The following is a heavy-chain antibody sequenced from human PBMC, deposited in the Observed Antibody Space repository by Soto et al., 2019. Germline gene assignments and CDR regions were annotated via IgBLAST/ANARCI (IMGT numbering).Heavy chain of an antibody. CDR1: GGSFSGYY. D-gene: IGHD3-10*01. CDR2: INDSGSS. J-gene: IGHJ6*03. CDR3: ARGLLLWFGELSRRGGYYYYMDV. V-gene: IGHV4-34*01. Sequence: QVQLQQWGAGLLKPSETLSLTCAVYGGSFSGYYWSWIRQPPGKGLEWIGEINDSGSSNYNPSLKSRVTISVDPPKNHSSLKLSSVTAADTAVYYCARGLLLWFGELSRRGGYYYYMDVWGKGTMVTVSS.